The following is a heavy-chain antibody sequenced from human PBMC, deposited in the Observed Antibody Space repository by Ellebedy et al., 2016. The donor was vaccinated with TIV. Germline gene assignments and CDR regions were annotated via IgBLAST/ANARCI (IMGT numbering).Heavy chain of an antibody. CDR1: GYSFTTYW. Sequence: PGGSLRLSCKGSGYSFTTYWIGWVRQMSGKGLEWRGIIYPGDSDTRYSPSFQVQVTISADKSISTAYLQWSSLKASDTAMYYCARVGEVAATPCSYWGQGTLVTVSS. D-gene: IGHD2-15*01. J-gene: IGHJ4*02. CDR3: ARVGEVAATPCSY. CDR2: IYPGDSDT. V-gene: IGHV5-51*01.